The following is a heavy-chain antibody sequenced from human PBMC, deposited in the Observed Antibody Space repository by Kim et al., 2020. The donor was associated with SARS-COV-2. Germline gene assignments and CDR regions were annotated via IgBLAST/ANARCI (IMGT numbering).Heavy chain of an antibody. CDR1: GGSFSGYY. CDR3: ARPRGDPRAFDI. V-gene: IGHV4-34*01. J-gene: IGHJ3*02. Sequence: SETLSLTCAVYGGSFSGYYWSWIRQPPGKGLEWIGEINHSGSTNYNPSLKSRVTISVDTSKNQFSLKLSSVTAADTAVYYCARPRGDPRAFDIWGQGTMVTVSS. D-gene: IGHD3-10*01. CDR2: INHSGST.